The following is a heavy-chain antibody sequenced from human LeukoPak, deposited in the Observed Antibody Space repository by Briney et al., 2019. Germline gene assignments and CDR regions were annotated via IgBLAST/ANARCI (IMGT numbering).Heavy chain of an antibody. CDR1: GFTFIEYY. Sequence: GGSLRLSCVASGFTFIEYYMSWIRQAPGKGLEWVSYISSSGSTIYYADSVKGRFTISRDNAKNSLYLQMNSLRAEDTAVYYCARDRLRIFGVVTYMFDYWGQGTLVTVSS. V-gene: IGHV3-11*01. CDR3: ARDRLRIFGVVTYMFDY. J-gene: IGHJ4*02. D-gene: IGHD3-3*01. CDR2: ISSSGSTI.